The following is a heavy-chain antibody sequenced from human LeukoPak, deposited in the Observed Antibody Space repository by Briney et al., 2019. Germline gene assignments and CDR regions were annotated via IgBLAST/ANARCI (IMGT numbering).Heavy chain of an antibody. Sequence: PGGSLRLSCAASGFAFSSYSMNWVRQAPGKGLEWVSYISYSGNGIYYADSVKGRFTISRDNAKNSLFLQMNSLRAEDTAVYYCVKDSGYYDTSGKGWFEFWGQGTLVTVSS. CDR2: ISYSGNGI. CDR3: VKDSGYYDTSGKGWFEF. CDR1: GFAFSSYS. D-gene: IGHD3-22*01. V-gene: IGHV3-48*04. J-gene: IGHJ5*01.